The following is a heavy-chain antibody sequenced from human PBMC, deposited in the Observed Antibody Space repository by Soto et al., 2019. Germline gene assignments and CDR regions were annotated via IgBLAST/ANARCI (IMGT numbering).Heavy chain of an antibody. CDR2: INHSGST. J-gene: IGHJ4*02. D-gene: IGHD6-6*01. V-gene: IGHV4-34*01. CDR3: ARVRGSSRAEPYFDY. CDR1: GGSFSCYY. Sequence: PSETLSLTCAVYGGSFSCYYWGWIRQPPGKGLEWIGEINHSGSTNYNPSLKSRVTISVDTSKNQFSLKLSSVTAADTAVYYCARVRGSSRAEPYFDYWGQGTLVTVSS.